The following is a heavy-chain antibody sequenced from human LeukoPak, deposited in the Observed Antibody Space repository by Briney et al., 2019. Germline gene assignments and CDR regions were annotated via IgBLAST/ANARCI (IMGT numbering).Heavy chain of an antibody. CDR1: GFTFSSYS. V-gene: IGHV3-NL1*01. J-gene: IGHJ4*02. CDR3: ARDLVVVPAATRGYSYGLGYFDY. CDR2: ISWDGGST. D-gene: IGHD2-2*01. Sequence: GGSLRLSCAASGFTFSSYSMNWVRQAPGKGLEWVSLISWDGGSTYYADSVKGRFTISRDNSKNTLYLQMNSLRAEDTAVYYCARDLVVVPAATRGYSYGLGYFDYWGQGTLVTVSS.